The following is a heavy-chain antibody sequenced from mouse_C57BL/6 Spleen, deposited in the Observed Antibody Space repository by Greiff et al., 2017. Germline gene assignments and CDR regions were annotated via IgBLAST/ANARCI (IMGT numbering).Heavy chain of an antibody. CDR1: GYTFTDYY. V-gene: IGHV1-26*01. CDR2: INPNNGGT. Sequence: VQLQQSGPELVKPGASVKISCKASGYTFTDYYMNWVKQSHGKSLEWIGDINPNNGGTSYNQKFKGKATLTVDKSSSTAYMELRSLTSEDSAVYYCANHYGYDDYWGQGTTLTVSS. D-gene: IGHD2-2*01. CDR3: ANHYGYDDY. J-gene: IGHJ2*01.